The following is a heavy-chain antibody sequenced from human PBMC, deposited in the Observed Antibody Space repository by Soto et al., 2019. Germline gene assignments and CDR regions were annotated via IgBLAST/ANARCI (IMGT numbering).Heavy chain of an antibody. CDR1: GRFFDTHY. CDR2: ISHSGIT. J-gene: IGHJ3*02. Sequence: QVQLQQWGAGLLEPSETLSLSCAVYGRFFDTHYWSWIRQSPGKGLEWIGEISHSGITNVNPSLKSRVTISVDTSKNQFHLTLNSVTAADRAVYHCARGRSGPAAYCTSINCRAFDIWGQGTEVTVSS. V-gene: IGHV4-34*01. D-gene: IGHD2-8*01. CDR3: ARGRSGPAAYCTSINCRAFDI.